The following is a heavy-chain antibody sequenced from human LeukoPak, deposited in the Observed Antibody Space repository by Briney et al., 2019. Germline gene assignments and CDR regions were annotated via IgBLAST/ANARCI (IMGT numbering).Heavy chain of an antibody. Sequence: PGRSLRLSCAASGFTFSSYAMHWVRQAPGKGLEWVAVISYDGSNKYYADSVKGRFTISRDNSKNTLYLQMNSLRAEDTAVYYCARVRGIAAAGTYAFDIWGQGTMVTVSS. V-gene: IGHV3-30-3*01. D-gene: IGHD6-13*01. CDR2: ISYDGSNK. CDR1: GFTFSSYA. CDR3: ARVRGIAAAGTYAFDI. J-gene: IGHJ3*02.